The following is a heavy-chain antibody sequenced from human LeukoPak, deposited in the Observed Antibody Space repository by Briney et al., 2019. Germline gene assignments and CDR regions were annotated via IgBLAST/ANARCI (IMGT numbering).Heavy chain of an antibody. CDR3: ANLPSGADTYYYYGMDA. D-gene: IGHD3-10*01. CDR1: GFTFSSYA. V-gene: IGHV3-23*01. Sequence: GASLRLSRAASGFTFSSYAMSWVRQAPGKGLEWVSAISGSGGSTYYADSVKGRFTISRDNSKNTLYLRMNSLRAEDTAVYYCANLPSGADTYYYYGMDAWGQGTTVTVSS. CDR2: ISGSGGST. J-gene: IGHJ6*02.